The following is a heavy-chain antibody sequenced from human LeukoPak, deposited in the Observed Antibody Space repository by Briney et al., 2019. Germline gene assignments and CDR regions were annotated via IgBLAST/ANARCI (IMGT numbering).Heavy chain of an antibody. CDR3: VRVRDTSASPYLDF. Sequence: GGSLRLSCATSGFTFSDSYMTWIRQAPGKGLEWISYISTTSTIMYYADSVKGRFTISRDNAKNSLYLQMNSLRADDTAVYYCVRVRDTSASPYLDFWGQGTLVTVSS. V-gene: IGHV3-11*01. CDR1: GFTFSDSY. CDR2: ISTTSTIM. D-gene: IGHD6-19*01. J-gene: IGHJ4*02.